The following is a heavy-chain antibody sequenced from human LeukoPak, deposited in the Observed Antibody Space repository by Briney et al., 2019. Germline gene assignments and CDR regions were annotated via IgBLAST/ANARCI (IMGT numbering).Heavy chain of an antibody. CDR3: ARNGPGGYYFDF. D-gene: IGHD2-8*02. CDR2: IYAGGYT. V-gene: IGHV3-66*01. Sequence: GGSLRLSCAASGFTFSSYSMNWVRQAPGKGLEWVSIIYAGGYTYYADSVKDVFTISRDNSKNTLYLQMNSLTAEDTAVYYCARNGPGGYYFDFWGQGTLVTVSS. J-gene: IGHJ4*02. CDR1: GFTFSSYS.